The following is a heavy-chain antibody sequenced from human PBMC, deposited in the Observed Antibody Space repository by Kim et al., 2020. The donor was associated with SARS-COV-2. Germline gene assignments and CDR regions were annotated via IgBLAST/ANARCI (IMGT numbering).Heavy chain of an antibody. D-gene: IGHD4-17*01. V-gene: IGHV3-13*04. CDR2: IGTAGDT. J-gene: IGHJ6*02. CDR3: ARADYGGNMYYYYGMDV. Sequence: GGSLRLSCAASGFTFSSYDMHWVRQATGKVLEWVSAIGTAGDTYYPGSVKGRFTISRENAKNSVYLQMNSLRAGDTAVDYCARADYGGNMYYYYGMDVWGQGTTVTVSS. CDR1: GFTFSSYD.